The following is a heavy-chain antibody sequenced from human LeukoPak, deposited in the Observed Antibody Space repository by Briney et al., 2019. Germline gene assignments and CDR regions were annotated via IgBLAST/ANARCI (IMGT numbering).Heavy chain of an antibody. D-gene: IGHD3-16*01. V-gene: IGHV3-23*01. CDR3: ANLNAPYWGNFDY. CDR2: ISDSGVTA. J-gene: IGHJ4*02. Sequence: GGSLRLSCVVSGFTFSNYAMTWVRQAPGQGLDWVSAISDSGVTAYYADSVKGRFTISRDNSKSTLYLQMNSLRAEDTAVYYCANLNAPYWGNFDYWGQGTLVTVSS. CDR1: GFTFSNYA.